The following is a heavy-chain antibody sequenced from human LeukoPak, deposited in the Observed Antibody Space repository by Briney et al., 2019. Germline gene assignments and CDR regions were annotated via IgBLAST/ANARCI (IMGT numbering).Heavy chain of an antibody. CDR2: INWNGGST. J-gene: IGHJ6*02. D-gene: IGHD3-9*01. Sequence: GGSLRLSCAASGFTFDDYGMSWVRQAPGKGLEWVSGINWNGGSTGYADSVEGRFTISRDNAKNSLYLQMNSLRAEDTALYHCARDGRVLRYFDWSLGDGMDVWGQGTTVTVSS. CDR3: ARDGRVLRYFDWSLGDGMDV. V-gene: IGHV3-20*01. CDR1: GFTFDDYG.